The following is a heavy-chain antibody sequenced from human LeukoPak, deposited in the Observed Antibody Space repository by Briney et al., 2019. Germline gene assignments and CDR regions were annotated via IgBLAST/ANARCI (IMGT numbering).Heavy chain of an antibody. D-gene: IGHD6-19*01. CDR3: AKDAIHSSGWYLDY. CDR2: IRSDGSKK. J-gene: IGHJ4*02. CDR1: GFTFTSYG. V-gene: IGHV3-30*02. Sequence: GGSLRLSCAASGFTFTSYGMHWVRQAPGKGLEWVAFIRSDGSKKYYVDSVKGRFTISRDNSKNTLYLQMNSLRAEDTAVYYCAKDAIHSSGWYLDYWGQGTLVTVSS.